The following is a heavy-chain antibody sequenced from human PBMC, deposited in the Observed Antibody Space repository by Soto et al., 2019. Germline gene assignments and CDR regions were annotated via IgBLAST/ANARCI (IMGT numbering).Heavy chain of an antibody. Sequence: SETLSLTCTVSGGSISRYYWSWIRQSPGNGLQWIGYVYYSGTTNYNPSLKGRVTISVDTSKNQFSLRLTSMTAADTALYYCARGLVTLVPAYFDSWGQGTLVTVSS. D-gene: IGHD6-13*01. V-gene: IGHV4-59*01. J-gene: IGHJ4*02. CDR2: VYYSGTT. CDR1: GGSISRYY. CDR3: ARGLVTLVPAYFDS.